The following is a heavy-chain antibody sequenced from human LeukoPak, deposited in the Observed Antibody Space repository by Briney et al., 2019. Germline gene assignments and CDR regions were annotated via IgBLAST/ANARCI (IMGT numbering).Heavy chain of an antibody. J-gene: IGHJ4*02. V-gene: IGHV1-18*01. CDR2: ISAYNGNT. D-gene: IGHD6-25*01. CDR3: ARSAGAIDFDY. CDR1: GYTFTSYDITSYG. Sequence: ASVKVSCKASGYTFTSYDITSYGISWVRQAPGQGLEWMGWISAYNGNTNYAQKLQGRVTMTTDTSTNTAYMELRSLRSDDTAVYYCARSAGAIDFDYWGQGTLVTVSS.